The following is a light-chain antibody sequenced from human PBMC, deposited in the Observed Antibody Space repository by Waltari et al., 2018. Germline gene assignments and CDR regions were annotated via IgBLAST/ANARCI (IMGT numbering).Light chain of an antibody. CDR2: GAS. J-gene: IGKJ1*01. V-gene: IGKV3-20*01. CDR1: QSVGGT. CDR3: QHYVRLPAT. Sequence: DIVWTQSPGTLSSSPGERATLSCRASQSVGGTLAWYQQNPGQAPRLLLYGASIRAPGTPDRFSGTGYGTDFSLTISRLEPEDFAVYYCQHYVRLPATFGQGTKVEIK.